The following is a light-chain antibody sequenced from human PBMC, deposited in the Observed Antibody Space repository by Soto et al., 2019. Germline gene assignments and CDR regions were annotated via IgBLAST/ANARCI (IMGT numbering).Light chain of an antibody. J-gene: IGKJ1*01. CDR2: GAS. CDR3: QQYGSSGT. CDR1: QSVSNNY. V-gene: IGKV3-20*01. Sequence: EIVLTQSPCTLSLTPGERATLSCRASQSVSNNYLAWYQQKPGQAPRLLIYGASNRATGIPDRFSGSGFGTDFTLTISRLEPEDFAVYYCQQYGSSGTFGQGTKVDIK.